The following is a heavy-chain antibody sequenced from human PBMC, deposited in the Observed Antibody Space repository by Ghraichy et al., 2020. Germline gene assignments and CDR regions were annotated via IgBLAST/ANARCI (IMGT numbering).Heavy chain of an antibody. CDR3: AMRYYDFWSGYASFDI. CDR1: GGSINSTSYY. Sequence: SQTLSLTCTVSGGSINSTSYYWVWIRQPPGKGLEWIGTKYYTGSTSYNPSLRSRVTISVDTSKNQFSLKLTSVAAADTAVYYCAMRYYDFWSGYASFDIWGQGTMVTVSS. V-gene: IGHV4-39*01. J-gene: IGHJ3*02. CDR2: KYYTGST. D-gene: IGHD3-3*01.